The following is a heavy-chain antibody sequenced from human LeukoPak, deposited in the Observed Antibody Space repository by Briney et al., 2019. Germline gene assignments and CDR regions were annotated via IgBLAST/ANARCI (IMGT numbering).Heavy chain of an antibody. D-gene: IGHD4-23*01. J-gene: IGHJ4*02. CDR1: GFTXSSYA. V-gene: IGHV3-30-3*01. Sequence: SLRLSCXASGFTXSSYAMHWVRQAPGKGLEWVAVISYDGSNEYYADSVKGRFTISRDNSKNTLYLQMNSLRAEDTAVYYCASQAGVVTPDYWGQGTLVTVSS. CDR3: ASQAGVVTPDY. CDR2: ISYDGSNE.